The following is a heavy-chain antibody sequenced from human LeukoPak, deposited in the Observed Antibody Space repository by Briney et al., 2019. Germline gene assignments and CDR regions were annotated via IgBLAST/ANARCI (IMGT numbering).Heavy chain of an antibody. CDR1: GFTFSNYW. CDR2: IKEDGSQK. J-gene: IGHJ4*02. Sequence: GGPLRLSCAASGFTFSNYWVNWVRQAPGKGLEWVANIKEDGSQKYYVDSVKGRFTSSRDNAKNSVYLQMSSLRDEDTAVYYCARGLNTSPGVDYWGQGTLVVVSS. CDR3: ARGLNTSPGVDY. D-gene: IGHD3-16*01. V-gene: IGHV3-7*01.